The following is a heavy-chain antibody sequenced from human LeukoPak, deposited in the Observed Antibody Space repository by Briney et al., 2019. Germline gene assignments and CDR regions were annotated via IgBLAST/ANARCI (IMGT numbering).Heavy chain of an antibody. J-gene: IGHJ4*02. CDR1: GFTFSRYW. V-gene: IGHV3-74*01. Sequence: GGSLRLSCAAYGFTFSRYWMHWVRQAPGKGLVWVSRINTDGSSTDYADSVKGRFTISRDNSKNTLYLEMNTLSAGDTAVYYCAKAAAYSTGWRCDYWGQGTLVTVSS. CDR2: INTDGSST. CDR3: AKAAAYSTGWRCDY. D-gene: IGHD6-19*01.